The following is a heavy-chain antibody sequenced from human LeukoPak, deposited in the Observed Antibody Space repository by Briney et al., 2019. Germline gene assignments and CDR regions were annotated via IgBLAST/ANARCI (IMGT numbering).Heavy chain of an antibody. CDR1: GFTFSSYA. J-gene: IGHJ4*02. V-gene: IGHV3-23*01. CDR3: EKGPRQLWVGSRGYYFDS. Sequence: PGGSLGLSCAASGFTFSSYAMNWVRQAPGKGVEWVSAISGNGDRRNYADSVKGRFTISRDISKNTLYLQMNRLRAEDTAVYYCEKGPRQLWVGSRGYYFDSWGQGTLVTVSS. CDR2: ISGNGDRR. D-gene: IGHD6-13*01.